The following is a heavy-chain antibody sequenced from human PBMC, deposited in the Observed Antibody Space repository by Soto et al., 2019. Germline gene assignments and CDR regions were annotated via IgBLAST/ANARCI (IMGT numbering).Heavy chain of an antibody. J-gene: IGHJ4*02. CDR2: INHSGST. Sequence: QVQLQQWGAGLLKPSETLSLTCAVYGGSFSGYYWTWIRQPPGTGLEWIGEINHSGSTNYNPYLKRRVTISVDTSKNQLSLNRTSVTAADTAVYYCARDKITGLFDYWGQGTLVTVSS. CDR3: ARDKITGLFDY. D-gene: IGHD2-8*02. V-gene: IGHV4-34*01. CDR1: GGSFSGYY.